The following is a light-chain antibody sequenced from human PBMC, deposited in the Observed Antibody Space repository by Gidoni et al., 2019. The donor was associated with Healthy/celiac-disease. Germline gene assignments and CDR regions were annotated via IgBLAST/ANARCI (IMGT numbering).Light chain of an antibody. V-gene: IGLV4-69*01. CDR3: QTWGTGIWV. CDR2: LNSDGSH. Sequence: QLVLPQSPSASASLGASVKLTCTLSSGPSSYAIAWHQQQPEKGHRYWMKLNSDGSHSKGEGIPDLFSGSSSGAERYLTISSLQSEDEADYYCQTWGTGIWVFGGGTKLTVL. CDR1: SGPSSYA. J-gene: IGLJ3*02.